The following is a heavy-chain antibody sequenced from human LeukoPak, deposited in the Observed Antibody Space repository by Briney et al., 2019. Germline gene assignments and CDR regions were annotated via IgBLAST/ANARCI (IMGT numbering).Heavy chain of an antibody. Sequence: GGSLRLSCAASGFTFSSYWMSWVRQAPGRGLEWVANIKQDGSEKYYVDSVKGRFTISRDNSKNTLYLQMNSLRAEDTAVYYCAKDRDPGDYWGQGTLVTVSS. CDR3: AKDRDPGDY. J-gene: IGHJ4*02. V-gene: IGHV3-7*03. CDR1: GFTFSSYW. CDR2: IKQDGSEK.